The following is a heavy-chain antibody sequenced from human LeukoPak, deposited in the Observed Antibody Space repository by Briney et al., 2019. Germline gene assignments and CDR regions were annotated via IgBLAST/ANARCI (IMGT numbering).Heavy chain of an antibody. J-gene: IGHJ4*02. D-gene: IGHD3-3*01. V-gene: IGHV3-30*01. CDR2: ISYDGSNK. Sequence: GGSLRLTCAASGFTFSSYAMHWVRQAPGKGLEWMAVISYDGSNKYYADSMKGRFTISRDNSKNTLYLQMNSLRAEDTAVYYCARGPSPDDFWSGYYSGFDYWGQGTLVTVSS. CDR1: GFTFSSYA. CDR3: ARGPSPDDFWSGYYSGFDY.